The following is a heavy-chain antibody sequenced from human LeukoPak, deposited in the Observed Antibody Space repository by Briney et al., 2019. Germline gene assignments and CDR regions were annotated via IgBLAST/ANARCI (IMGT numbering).Heavy chain of an antibody. CDR3: ARVRGFSTRDFDY. D-gene: IGHD6-13*01. J-gene: IGHJ4*02. Sequence: GGSLRLSCAASGFTLSRYAMTWVRQAPGKGLEWVSSISSSSSDIYYADSVRGRFTISRDNAKNSLYLQMNSLRAEDTAVYYCARVRGFSTRDFDYWGQGTLVTVSS. V-gene: IGHV3-21*01. CDR1: GFTLSRYA. CDR2: ISSSSSDI.